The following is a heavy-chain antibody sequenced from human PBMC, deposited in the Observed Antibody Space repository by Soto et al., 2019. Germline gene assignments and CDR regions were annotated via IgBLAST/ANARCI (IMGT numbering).Heavy chain of an antibody. CDR1: GFSFSNYA. J-gene: IGHJ6*02. V-gene: IGHV3-23*01. CDR2: ISGGGTST. CDR3: AKDVSFWGRHQDAGYYFYGMDV. D-gene: IGHD3-16*01. Sequence: GGSLRLSCVASGFSFSNYAMNWVRQAPGKGLEWVSTISGGGTSTYFADSVKGRFTISRDNSQNTLFLQMNSLRAEDTAAYYCAKDVSFWGRHQDAGYYFYGMDVWGQGTSVTVSS.